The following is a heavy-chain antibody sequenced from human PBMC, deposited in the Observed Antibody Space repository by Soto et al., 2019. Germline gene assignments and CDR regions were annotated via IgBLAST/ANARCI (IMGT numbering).Heavy chain of an antibody. CDR2: IYYSGST. Sequence: SETLSLTCTVSGGSISSSSYYWGWIRQPPGKGLEWIGSIYYSGSTSYNPSLKSRVTISVDTSKNQFSLRLSSVTAADTAVYYCARHRGYYDILTGYYTDLNFDSWGQGALVTVSS. V-gene: IGHV4-39*01. CDR3: ARHRGYYDILTGYYTDLNFDS. D-gene: IGHD3-9*01. J-gene: IGHJ4*02. CDR1: GGSISSSSYY.